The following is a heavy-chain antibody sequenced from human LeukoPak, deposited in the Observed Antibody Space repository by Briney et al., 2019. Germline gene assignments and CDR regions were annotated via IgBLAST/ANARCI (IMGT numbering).Heavy chain of an antibody. CDR3: ARDRSVDYFDY. CDR1: GFTFRNHG. D-gene: IGHD6-19*01. CDR2: IWYDGSNK. V-gene: IGHV3-33*01. Sequence: SGRSLRLSCAASGFTFRNHGMHWVRQAPGKGLEWVAVIWYDGSNKYYADSVKGRFTVSRDNSKNTLYLQMNSLRAEGTAVYYCARDRSVDYFDYWGQGILVTVSS. J-gene: IGHJ4*02.